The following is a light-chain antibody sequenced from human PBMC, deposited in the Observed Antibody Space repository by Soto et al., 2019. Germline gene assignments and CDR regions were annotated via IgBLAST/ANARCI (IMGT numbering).Light chain of an antibody. V-gene: IGKV3-15*01. CDR1: QSVSSN. CDR3: QQLSRYPST. J-gene: IGKJ4*01. Sequence: EFVLTQSPGTLSLSPGERATLSCRASQSVSSNLAWYQQKPGQAPRLLIYGASTRATGIPARFSGSGSGTDFTLTISGLQPEDFATYYCQQLSRYPSTFGGGTKVDIK. CDR2: GAS.